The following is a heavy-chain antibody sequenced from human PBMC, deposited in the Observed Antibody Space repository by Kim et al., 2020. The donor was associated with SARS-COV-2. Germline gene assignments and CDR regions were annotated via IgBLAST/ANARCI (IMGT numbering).Heavy chain of an antibody. CDR3: ARQGRAARNYYYYGMDV. Sequence: GESLKISCKGSGYSFTSYWIGWVRQMPGKGLEWMGIIYPGDSDTRYSPSFQGQVTISADKSISTAYLQWSSLKASDTAMYYCARQGRAARNYYYYGMDVWGQGTTVTVSS. J-gene: IGHJ6*02. V-gene: IGHV5-51*01. D-gene: IGHD6-6*01. CDR1: GYSFTSYW. CDR2: IYPGDSDT.